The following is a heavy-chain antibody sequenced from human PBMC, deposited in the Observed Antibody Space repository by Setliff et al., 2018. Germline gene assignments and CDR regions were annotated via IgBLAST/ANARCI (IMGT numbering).Heavy chain of an antibody. V-gene: IGHV1-69*05. D-gene: IGHD3-16*01. CDR3: ARDRQGDGNYYMDV. CDR1: GGTFSSYG. Sequence: SVKVSCKASGGTFSSYGISWVRQAPGQGLEWMGGTIPIFGSTNYAQKFQDRVTIITDESTSTAYMELSSLRTEDTAVYYCARDRQGDGNYYMDVWGKGTTVTVSS. J-gene: IGHJ6*03. CDR2: TIPIFGST.